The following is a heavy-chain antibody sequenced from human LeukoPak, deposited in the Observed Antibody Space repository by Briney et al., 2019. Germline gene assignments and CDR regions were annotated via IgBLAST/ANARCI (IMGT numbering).Heavy chain of an antibody. CDR3: ARGGRLRYFDLPYFDY. V-gene: IGHV3-7*01. J-gene: IGHJ4*02. CDR1: GFTFSNYW. CDR2: INQDGSEE. Sequence: GGSLRLSCAASGFTFSNYWMTWVRQAPGKGLEWVAHINQDGSEEHYMDSVKARFTISRDNAKNSLSLQMNSLRAEDTAVYYCARGGRLRYFDLPYFDYWGQGTLVTVSS. D-gene: IGHD3-9*01.